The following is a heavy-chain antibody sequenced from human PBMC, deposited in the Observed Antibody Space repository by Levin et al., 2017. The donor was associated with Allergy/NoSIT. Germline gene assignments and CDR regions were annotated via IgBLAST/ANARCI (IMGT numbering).Heavy chain of an antibody. D-gene: IGHD6-19*01. CDR3: ARVSIAVAVPFDV. J-gene: IGHJ6*02. V-gene: IGHV1-2*02. Sequence: ASVKVSCKASGYTFTGYYMHWVRQAPGQGLEWMGWINPNSGGTNYAQKFQGRVTMTRDTSISTAYMELSRLRSDDTAVYYCARVSIAVAVPFDVWGQGTTVTVSS. CDR2: INPNSGGT. CDR1: GYTFTGYY.